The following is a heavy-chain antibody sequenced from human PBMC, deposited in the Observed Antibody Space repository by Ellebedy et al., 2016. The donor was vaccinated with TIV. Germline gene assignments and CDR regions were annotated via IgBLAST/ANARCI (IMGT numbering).Heavy chain of an antibody. CDR2: IYYSGST. V-gene: IGHV4-39*07. J-gene: IGHJ5*02. CDR3: ARDGYGSGAWFDP. CDR1: GRSISSSSYY. Sequence: SETLSLXXTVSGRSISSSSYYRGWIRQPPGKGLEWIGSIYYSGSTYYNPSLKSRVTISVDTSKNQFSLKLSSVTAADTAVYYCARDGYGSGAWFDPWGQGTLVTVSS. D-gene: IGHD3-10*01.